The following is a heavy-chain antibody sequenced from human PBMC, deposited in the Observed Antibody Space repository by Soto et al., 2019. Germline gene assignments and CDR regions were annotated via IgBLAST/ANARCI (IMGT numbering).Heavy chain of an antibody. CDR1: GFTFSSYG. J-gene: IGHJ4*02. V-gene: IGHV3-30*18. CDR2: ISYDGSNK. Sequence: PGASLTLSCAASGFTFSSYGMHWVRQDPGKGLEWVAVISYDGSNKYYADSVKGRFTISRDNSKNTLYLQMNSLRAEDTAVYYCAKDGPSDEGYLNYWGQGTLVTVSS. CDR3: AKDGPSDEGYLNY.